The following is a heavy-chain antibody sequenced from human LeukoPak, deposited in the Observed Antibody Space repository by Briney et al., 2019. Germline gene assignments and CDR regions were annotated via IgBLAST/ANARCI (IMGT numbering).Heavy chain of an antibody. CDR2: IIPIFGTA. Sequence: ASVKVSCKASGGTFSSYAISWVRQAPGQGLEWMGGIIPIFGTANYAQKFQGRVTITADESTSTAYMELSSLRSEDTAVYYCARTRIAAAGTTLLLYWGQGTLVTVSS. D-gene: IGHD6-13*01. V-gene: IGHV1-69*13. J-gene: IGHJ4*02. CDR1: GGTFSSYA. CDR3: ARTRIAAAGTTLLLY.